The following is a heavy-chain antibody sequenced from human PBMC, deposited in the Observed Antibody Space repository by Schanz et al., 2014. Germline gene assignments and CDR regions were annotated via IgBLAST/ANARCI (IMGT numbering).Heavy chain of an antibody. CDR2: ISRSSSTI. J-gene: IGHJ3*02. CDR1: GFTFSDYP. CDR3: ATDYSGGGCHI. Sequence: EVHLVESGGGLVQPGGSLRLSCAASGFTFSDYPMNWVRQAPGKGLKWVSYISRSSSTIYYEDSVKGRFTISRDNAKNSLYLQMNSLRAEDTALYFCATDYSGGGCHIWGQGTMVTVSS. V-gene: IGHV3-48*04. D-gene: IGHD6-19*01.